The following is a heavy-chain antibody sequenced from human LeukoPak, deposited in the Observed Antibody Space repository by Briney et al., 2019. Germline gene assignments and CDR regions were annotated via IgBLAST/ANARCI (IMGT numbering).Heavy chain of an antibody. CDR2: IYSGGST. Sequence: GGSLRLSCEASGFTVNNNYMSWVRQAPGKGLEWVSVIYSGGSTYYADSVKGRFTISTDNSKNTLYLQMNSLRSEDTAVYYCATKQGQSCLWRILRSRCVSAFDIWGQGTMVTVSS. J-gene: IGHJ3*02. CDR3: ATKQGQSCLWRILRSRCVSAFDI. V-gene: IGHV3-53*05. CDR1: GFTVNNNY. D-gene: IGHD3-3*01.